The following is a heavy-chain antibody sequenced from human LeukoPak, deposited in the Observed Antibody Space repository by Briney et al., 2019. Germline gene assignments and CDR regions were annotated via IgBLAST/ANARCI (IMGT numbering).Heavy chain of an antibody. CDR3: ARGSPLVRGDLAEYFQH. CDR2: MAYDGSNK. D-gene: IGHD3-10*01. V-gene: IGHV3-30*04. Sequence: GRSLRLSCAASGFTFSSYAMHWVRQAPGKGLEWVAVMAYDGSNKYYADSVKGRFTISRDNSKNTLYLQMNSLRAEDTAVYYCARGSPLVRGDLAEYFQHWGQGTLVTVSS. J-gene: IGHJ1*01. CDR1: GFTFSSYA.